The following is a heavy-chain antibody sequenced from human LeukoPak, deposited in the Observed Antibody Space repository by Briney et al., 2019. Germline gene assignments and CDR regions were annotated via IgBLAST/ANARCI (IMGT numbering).Heavy chain of an antibody. D-gene: IGHD3-16*01. J-gene: IGHJ4*01. CDR2: INLDGNEV. V-gene: IGHV3-7*01. Sequence: GGSLRLSCAASGFAFTTYWMTWVRQAPGRGLEWVANINLDGNEVHYVDSLKDRFTISRDNASNSLYLQMNSLRAEDTAAYYCASGRHDFVHWGHGTLVTVSS. CDR1: GFAFTTYW. CDR3: ASGRHDFVH.